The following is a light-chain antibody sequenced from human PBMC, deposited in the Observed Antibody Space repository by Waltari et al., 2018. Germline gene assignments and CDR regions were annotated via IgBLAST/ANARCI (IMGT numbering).Light chain of an antibody. Sequence: IQLTQSPSSLSASVGDRVTITCRASQGISSYLAWYQQKPGKAPKLLIYAASTLQSGVPSRFSGSGSGTDFTLTISSLQPEDFATIYCQQLNSYPLFTFGPGTKVDIK. J-gene: IGKJ3*01. V-gene: IGKV1-9*01. CDR2: AAS. CDR3: QQLNSYPLFT. CDR1: QGISSY.